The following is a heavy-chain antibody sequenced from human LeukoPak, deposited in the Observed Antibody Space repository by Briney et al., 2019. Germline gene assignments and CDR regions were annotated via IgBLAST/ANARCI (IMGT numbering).Heavy chain of an antibody. J-gene: IGHJ4*02. D-gene: IGHD3-10*01. CDR2: ISSSSSHI. V-gene: IGHV3-21*01. CDR1: GFTFSSYS. CDR3: ARAHIWFGELFDY. Sequence: GGSLRLSCAASGFTFSSYSMNWVRQAPGKGLEWVSSISSSSSHIYYADSVKGRFTISRDNAKNSLYLQMNSLRAEDTAVYYCARAHIWFGELFDYWGQGTLVTVSS.